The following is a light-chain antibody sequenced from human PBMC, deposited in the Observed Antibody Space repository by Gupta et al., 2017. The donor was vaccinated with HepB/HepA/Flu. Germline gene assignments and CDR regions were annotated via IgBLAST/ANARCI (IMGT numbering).Light chain of an antibody. CDR3: SSYTSSSTPWV. Sequence: QSALTQPASVSGSPGQSITISCTGTSSDVGGYNYVSWYQQHPGKAPKLMLYDVSNRPSGVSNRFSGSKSGNTASLTISGPQAEDEADYYCSSYTSSSTPWVFGGGTKLTVL. V-gene: IGLV2-14*01. J-gene: IGLJ3*02. CDR2: DVS. CDR1: SSDVGGYNY.